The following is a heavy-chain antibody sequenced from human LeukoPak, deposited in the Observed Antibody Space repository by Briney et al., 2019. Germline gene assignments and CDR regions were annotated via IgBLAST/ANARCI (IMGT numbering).Heavy chain of an antibody. D-gene: IGHD2-2*03. CDR1: GGFISGYY. Sequence: SETLSLTCTVSGGFISGYYWSWIRQSPGRGLEWLGYIYDSGSTKYNPSLKSRVTISVDASKDQISLKLTSMTAADTAVYYCARDGSGFDVWGQGTKVTVSS. CDR3: ARDGSGFDV. J-gene: IGHJ3*01. CDR2: IYDSGST. V-gene: IGHV4-59*01.